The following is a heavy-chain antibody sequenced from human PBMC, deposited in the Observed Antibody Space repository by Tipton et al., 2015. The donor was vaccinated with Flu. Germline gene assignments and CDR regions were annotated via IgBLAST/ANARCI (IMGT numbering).Heavy chain of an antibody. Sequence: SLRLSCAASGFTFSDYYMSWIRQAPGKGLEWVSYISSSGSTIYYADSVKGRFTISRDNAKNSLYLQMNSLRAEDTAVYYCAREQVVVVPAAYFDYWGQGTLVTVSS. V-gene: IGHV3-11*01. D-gene: IGHD2-2*01. CDR3: AREQVVVVPAAYFDY. CDR1: GFTFSDYY. CDR2: ISSSGSTI. J-gene: IGHJ4*02.